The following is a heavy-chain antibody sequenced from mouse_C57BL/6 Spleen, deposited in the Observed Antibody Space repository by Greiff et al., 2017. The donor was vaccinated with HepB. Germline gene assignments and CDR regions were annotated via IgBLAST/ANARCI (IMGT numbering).Heavy chain of an antibody. V-gene: IGHV1-82*01. CDR1: GYAFSSSW. CDR3: ARSGDSLAMDY. CDR2: IYPGDGDT. D-gene: IGHD3-1*01. Sequence: VKLQESGPELVKPGASVKISCKASGYAFSSSWMNWVKQRPGKGLEWIGRIYPGDGDTNYNGKFKGKATLTADKSSSTAYMQLSSLTSEDSAVYFCARSGDSLAMDYWGQGTSVTVSS. J-gene: IGHJ4*01.